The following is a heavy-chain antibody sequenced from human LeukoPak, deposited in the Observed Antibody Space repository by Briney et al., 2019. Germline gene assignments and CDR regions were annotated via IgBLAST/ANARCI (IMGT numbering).Heavy chain of an antibody. Sequence: PGGSLRLSCAASGFTFSSYAMHWVRQAPGKGLEWVAVTSYGGSNEYYADSVKGRFTISRDNSKNTLYLQMNSLRAEDTAVYYCASDSGSYWSAVYFDYWGQGTLVTVSS. CDR1: GFTFSSYA. CDR3: ASDSGSYWSAVYFDY. J-gene: IGHJ4*02. V-gene: IGHV3-30-3*01. CDR2: TSYGGSNE. D-gene: IGHD1-26*01.